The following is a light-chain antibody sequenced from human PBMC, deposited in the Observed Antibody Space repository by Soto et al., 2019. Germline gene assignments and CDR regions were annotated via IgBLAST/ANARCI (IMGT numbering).Light chain of an antibody. J-gene: IGLJ1*01. CDR2: DVS. CDR1: HSDVGGSDY. Sequence: SVLAQPASVFRAPGQWITISCTGTHSDVGGSDYVSWYQHHPDKAPKLIISDVSNRPSGVSYRFSGSKSGNTASLTISGLQAEDEAIYYCSSHTNTNSYVFGTGTKVTVL. CDR3: SSHTNTNSYV. V-gene: IGLV2-14*03.